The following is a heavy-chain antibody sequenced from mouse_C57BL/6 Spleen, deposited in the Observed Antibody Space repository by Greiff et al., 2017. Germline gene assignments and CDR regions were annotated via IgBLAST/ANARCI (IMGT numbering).Heavy chain of an antibody. Sequence: QVQLQQPGSELVKPGASVKLSCKASGYTFTSYWMHWVKQRPGQGLEWIGNINPSNGGTNYNEKFKGKATLTVDKSSSTAYMQLSSLTSEDSEVYYCARETAQDGYAMDYWGQGTSVTVSS. CDR2: INPSNGGT. D-gene: IGHD3-2*02. V-gene: IGHV1-53*01. CDR3: ARETAQDGYAMDY. CDR1: GYTFTSYW. J-gene: IGHJ4*01.